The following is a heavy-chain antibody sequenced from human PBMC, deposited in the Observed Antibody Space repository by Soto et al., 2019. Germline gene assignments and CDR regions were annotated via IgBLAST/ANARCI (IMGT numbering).Heavy chain of an antibody. CDR1: GCSISSSSYY. V-gene: IGHV4-39*01. CDR2: IYYSGST. Sequence: SETLSLTCTVSGCSISSSSYYWGWIRQPPGKGLEWIGSIYYSGSTYYNPSLKSRVTISVDTSKNQFSLKLSSVTAADTAVYYCAKNFYYFDYWGQGTLFTVSS. CDR3: AKNFYYFDY. J-gene: IGHJ4*02.